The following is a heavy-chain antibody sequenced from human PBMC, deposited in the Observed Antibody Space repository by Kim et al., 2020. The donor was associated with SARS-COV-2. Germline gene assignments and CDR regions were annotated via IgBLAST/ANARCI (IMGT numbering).Heavy chain of an antibody. D-gene: IGHD3-22*01. CDR3: ARLNGNYGRYTMDV. CDR2: IWYDGSKT. Sequence: GGSLRLSCAASRFNFGGYGMHWVRQAPGKGLEWVALIWYDGSKTYHTDSVKGRFTISRDTSQNALYLQMNSLRVEDTAVYYRARLNGNYGRYTMDVWGQGTTVTVSS. J-gene: IGHJ6*02. V-gene: IGHV3-33*08. CDR1: RFNFGGYG.